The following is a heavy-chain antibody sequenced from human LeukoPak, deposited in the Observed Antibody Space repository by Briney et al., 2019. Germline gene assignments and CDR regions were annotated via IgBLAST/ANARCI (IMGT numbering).Heavy chain of an antibody. D-gene: IGHD6-19*01. V-gene: IGHV3-23*01. CDR1: GFTFSSYA. CDR3: AKAVAVAGLFDY. J-gene: IGHJ4*02. Sequence: GGSPRLSCAASGFTFSSYAMSWVRQAPGKGLEWVSAISGSGGSTYYADSVKGRFTISRDNSKNTLYLQMNSLRAEDTAVYYCAKAVAVAGLFDYWGQGTLVTVSS. CDR2: ISGSGGST.